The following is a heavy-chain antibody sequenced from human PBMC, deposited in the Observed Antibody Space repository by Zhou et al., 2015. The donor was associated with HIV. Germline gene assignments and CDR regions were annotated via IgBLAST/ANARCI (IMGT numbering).Heavy chain of an antibody. J-gene: IGHJ5*02. Sequence: QVQLVQSGAEVKKPGSSVKVSCKASGGTFSSYTISWVRQAPGQGLEWMGRIIPILGIANYAQKFQGRVTITADKSTSTAYMELSSLRSEDTAVYYCARVEDLGSWTEFDPWGRGNPGHRLL. D-gene: IGHD6-13*01. V-gene: IGHV1-69*02. CDR3: ARVEDLGSWTEFDP. CDR1: GGTFSSYT. CDR2: IIPILGIA.